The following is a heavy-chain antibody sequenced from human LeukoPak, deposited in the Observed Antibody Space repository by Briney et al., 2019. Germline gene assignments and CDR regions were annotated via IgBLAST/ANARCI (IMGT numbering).Heavy chain of an antibody. CDR3: ARILEGYHYYMDV. J-gene: IGHJ6*03. CDR2: IGTGGSIT. CDR1: GVTFSDYY. Sequence: GGSLRLSCAASGVTFSDYYMSWIRQAPGKGLQWVSHIGTGGSITYYADSVKGRFTISRDNAKNSLYLQMNSLRVEDTAVYYCARILEGYHYYMDVWGKGTTVTVSS. V-gene: IGHV3-11*04.